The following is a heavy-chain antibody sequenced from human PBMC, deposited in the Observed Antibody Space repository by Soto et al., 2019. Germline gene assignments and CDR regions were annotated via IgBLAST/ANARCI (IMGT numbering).Heavy chain of an antibody. CDR3: AREQTYDILTPYYNVLHYYGVDV. D-gene: IGHD3-9*01. CDR1: GYTFTSYA. Sequence: ASVKVSCKASGYTFTSYAMHWVRQAPGQRLEWMGWINAGNGNTKYSQKFQGRVTITRDTSASTAYMELSSLRSEDTAVYYCAREQTYDILTPYYNVLHYYGVDVWGQGTTVTVSS. J-gene: IGHJ6*02. CDR2: INAGNGNT. V-gene: IGHV1-3*01.